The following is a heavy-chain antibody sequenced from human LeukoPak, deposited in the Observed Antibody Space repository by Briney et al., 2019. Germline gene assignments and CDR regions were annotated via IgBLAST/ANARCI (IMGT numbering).Heavy chain of an antibody. Sequence: GGSLRLSXAASGFTFSSYSMNWVRQAPGKGMEWVSSISSSSYIYYADSVKGRFTISRDNAKNSLYLQMNSLRAEDTAVYYCARDNLPGREIDYWGQGTLVTVSS. CDR1: GFTFSSYS. V-gene: IGHV3-21*01. CDR3: ARDNLPGREIDY. D-gene: IGHD3-10*01. CDR2: ISSSSYI. J-gene: IGHJ4*02.